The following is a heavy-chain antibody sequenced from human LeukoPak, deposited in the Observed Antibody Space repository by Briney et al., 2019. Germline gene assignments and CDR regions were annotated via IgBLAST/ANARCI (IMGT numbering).Heavy chain of an antibody. CDR2: INHSGST. D-gene: IGHD3-3*01. V-gene: IGHV4-34*01. CDR3: ARGRTLYYDFWSGYYTRGALYNWFDP. Sequence: PSETLSLTCAVYGGSFSGYYWSWIRQPPGKGLEWIGEINHSGSTNYNPSLKSRVTISVDTSKNQFSLKLSSVTAADTAVYYCARGRTLYYDFWSGYYTRGALYNWFDPWGQGTLVTVSS. J-gene: IGHJ5*02. CDR1: GGSFSGYY.